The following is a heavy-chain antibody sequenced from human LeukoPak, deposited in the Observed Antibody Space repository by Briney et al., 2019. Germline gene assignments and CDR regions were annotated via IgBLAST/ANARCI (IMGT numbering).Heavy chain of an antibody. Sequence: GGSLRLSCAASGFTFSSYWMSWVRQAPGKGLEWVANIKQDGSEKYYVDSVKGRFTISRDNAKNSLYLQMNSLRAEDTAVYYCARDLGIWFGEFRFDPWGQGTLVTVSS. J-gene: IGHJ5*02. CDR3: ARDLGIWFGEFRFDP. CDR1: GFTFSSYW. D-gene: IGHD3-10*01. CDR2: IKQDGSEK. V-gene: IGHV3-7*01.